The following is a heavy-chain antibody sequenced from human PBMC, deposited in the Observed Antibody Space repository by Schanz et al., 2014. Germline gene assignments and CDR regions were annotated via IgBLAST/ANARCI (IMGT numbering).Heavy chain of an antibody. CDR3: ARDRGYCSGGSCLTFDY. D-gene: IGHD2-15*01. CDR2: ISASGGST. V-gene: IGHV3-23*01. J-gene: IGHJ4*02. Sequence: EGQLLESGGGLIQPGGSLRLSCAASGFTFSSYAMSWVRQAPGKGLEWVSTISASGGSTYYADSVKGRFTISRDNSKNTLYLQMNTLRAEDTAVDDCARDRGYCSGGSCLTFDYWGQGTLVTVSS. CDR1: GFTFSSYA.